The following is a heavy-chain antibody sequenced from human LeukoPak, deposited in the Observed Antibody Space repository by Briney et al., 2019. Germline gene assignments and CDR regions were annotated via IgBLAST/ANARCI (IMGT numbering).Heavy chain of an antibody. J-gene: IGHJ3*02. D-gene: IGHD6-19*01. CDR2: MNPNSGNT. V-gene: IGHV1-8*03. Sequence: ASVKVSCKASGYTFTDYYMHWVRQAPGQGLEWMGWMNPNSGNTGYAQKFQGRVTITRNTSISTAYMELRSLRSDDTALYYCARFGLGKHIEVAGIPFDIWGQGTMVTVSS. CDR3: ARFGLGKHIEVAGIPFDI. CDR1: GYTFTDYY.